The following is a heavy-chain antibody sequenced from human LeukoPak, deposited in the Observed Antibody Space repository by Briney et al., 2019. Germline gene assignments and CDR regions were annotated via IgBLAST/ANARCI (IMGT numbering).Heavy chain of an antibody. D-gene: IGHD1-1*01. V-gene: IGHV1-46*01. CDR1: GNTFTSFH. CDR3: ARESPSTFYFDY. J-gene: IGHJ4*02. CDR2: IKVYGDTT. Sequence: GVSVKVSCKASGNTFTSFHIHWVRQAPGQGLEYMGIIKVYGDTTIYAQRFQGRITMTRDTSTSTVYMELSSLNSEDTAVYYCARESPSTFYFDYWGQGTLVTVSS.